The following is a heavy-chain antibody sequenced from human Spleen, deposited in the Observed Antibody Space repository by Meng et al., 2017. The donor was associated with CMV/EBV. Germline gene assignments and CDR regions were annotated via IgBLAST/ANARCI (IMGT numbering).Heavy chain of an antibody. D-gene: IGHD3-3*01. Sequence: ISSYYWTWIRQTPGKGLEWIGYIHYSGSTNYNPSLKSRVTLILDMSKNQFSLKLNSVTAADTAMYYCARARPVTHKIFGVLVAGAVDYWGQGTLVTVSS. CDR2: IHYSGST. CDR1: ISSYY. J-gene: IGHJ4*02. CDR3: ARARPVTHKIFGVLVAGAVDY. V-gene: IGHV4-59*01.